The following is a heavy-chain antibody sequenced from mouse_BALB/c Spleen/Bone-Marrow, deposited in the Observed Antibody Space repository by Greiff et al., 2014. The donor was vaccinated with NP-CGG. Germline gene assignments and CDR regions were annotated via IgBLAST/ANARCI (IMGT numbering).Heavy chain of an antibody. CDR2: IYPGNSDT. Sequence: VQLQQSGTVLARPGASVEMSCKASGYTFTSYWMHWVKQRPGQGLEWIGAIYPGNSDTSYNQKFKGKAKLTAVTSTSTAYMELSSLTNEDSAVYYCTRYPYYYGSRNYYAMDYWGQGTSVTVSS. V-gene: IGHV1-5*01. D-gene: IGHD1-1*01. CDR1: GYTFTSYW. J-gene: IGHJ4*01. CDR3: TRYPYYYGSRNYYAMDY.